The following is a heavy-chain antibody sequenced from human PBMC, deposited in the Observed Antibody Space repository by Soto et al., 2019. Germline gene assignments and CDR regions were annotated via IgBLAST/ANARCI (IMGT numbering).Heavy chain of an antibody. V-gene: IGHV1-69*01. J-gene: IGHJ6*02. CDR1: GGTFSSYA. CDR3: ASGPYTAIYCRGGSCYSLFYGMDV. Sequence: QVQLVQSGAEVKKPGSSVKVSCKASGGTFSSYAISWVRQAPGQGLEWMGGVIPIFGTANYAQKFQGRVTITADESTSKGYMELSSLSYEDTAVYYCASGPYTAIYCRGGSCYSLFYGMDVWGQGTTVTVSS. CDR2: VIPIFGTA. D-gene: IGHD2-15*01.